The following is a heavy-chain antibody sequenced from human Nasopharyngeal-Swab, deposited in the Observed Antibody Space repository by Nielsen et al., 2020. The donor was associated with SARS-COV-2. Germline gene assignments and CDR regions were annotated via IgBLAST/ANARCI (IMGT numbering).Heavy chain of an antibody. V-gene: IGHV4-59*08. D-gene: IGHD2-2*02. CDR3: ATSIVVVPAAISPDAFDI. J-gene: IGHJ3*02. Sequence: SETLSLTCTVSGGFISSYYWSWIRQPPGKGLEWIGYIYYSGSTNYNPSLKSRVTISVDTSKNQFSLKLSSVTAADTAVYYCATSIVVVPAAISPDAFDIWGQGTMVTVSS. CDR1: GGFISSYY. CDR2: IYYSGST.